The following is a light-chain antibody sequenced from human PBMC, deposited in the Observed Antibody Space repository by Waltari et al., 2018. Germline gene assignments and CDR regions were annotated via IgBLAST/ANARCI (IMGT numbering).Light chain of an antibody. CDR1: QDIYNS. Sequence: IQMTQSPSSLSASVGDRVTITCQANQDIYNSLNWYQQKPGKAPNLLIYGASNLEPGVPSRCSGSGSGTHFTFTISSLQPDDFATYYCQQYDTPLSFGGGTKVAIK. J-gene: IGKJ4*01. CDR3: QQYDTPLS. CDR2: GAS. V-gene: IGKV1-33*01.